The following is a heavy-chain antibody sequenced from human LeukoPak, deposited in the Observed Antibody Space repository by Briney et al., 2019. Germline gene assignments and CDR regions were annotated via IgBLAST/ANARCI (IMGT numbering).Heavy chain of an antibody. CDR3: ARVPQTMVRGVIRPLQIDY. Sequence: PSETLSLTCTVSGGSISSYYWSWIRQPPGKGLEWIGYIYYSGSTNYNPSLKSRVTISVDPSKNQFSLKLSSVTAADTAVYYCARVPQTMVRGVIRPLQIDYWGQGTLVTVSS. CDR2: IYYSGST. D-gene: IGHD3-10*01. J-gene: IGHJ4*02. V-gene: IGHV4-59*01. CDR1: GGSISSYY.